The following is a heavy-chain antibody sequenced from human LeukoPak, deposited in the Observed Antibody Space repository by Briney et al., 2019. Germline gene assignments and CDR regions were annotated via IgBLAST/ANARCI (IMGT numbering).Heavy chain of an antibody. Sequence: PGGSLRLSCAASGFTFSSYAMSWVRQAPGKGLEWVSAISGSGGSTYYADSVKGRFTISRDNAKNSLYLQMNSLRDEDTAVYYCARAGVDTSGYYYQGFDYWGQGTLVTVSS. CDR3: ARAGVDTSGYYYQGFDY. D-gene: IGHD3-3*01. CDR1: GFTFSSYA. V-gene: IGHV3-23*01. J-gene: IGHJ4*02. CDR2: ISGSGGST.